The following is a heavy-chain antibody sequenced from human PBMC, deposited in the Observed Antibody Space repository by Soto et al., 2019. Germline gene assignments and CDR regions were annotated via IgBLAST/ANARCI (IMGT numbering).Heavy chain of an antibody. CDR1: GGSLSGYY. J-gene: IGHJ5*02. Sequence: SETLSLTCAVYGGSLSGYYWSWIRQPPGKGLEWIGEINHSGSTNCNPSLKSRVTISVDTSKNQFSLKLSSVTAADTAVYYCARGNLGSSGYRNWFDPWGQGTLVTSPQ. CDR3: ARGNLGSSGYRNWFDP. D-gene: IGHD3-22*01. V-gene: IGHV4-34*01. CDR2: INHSGST.